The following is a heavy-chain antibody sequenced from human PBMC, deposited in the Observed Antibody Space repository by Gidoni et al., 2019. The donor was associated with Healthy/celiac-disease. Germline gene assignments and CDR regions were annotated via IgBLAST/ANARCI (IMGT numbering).Heavy chain of an antibody. Sequence: QVRLVESGGGVVQPGRSLSLSCAASVFTFSTYCMPWVRQAPGKGREWVAVISYDGSNKYYADSVKGRFTISRDNSKNTLYLQRNSLRAEDTAVYYCATQGGDTHFDYWGQGTLVTVSS. CDR2: ISYDGSNK. V-gene: IGHV3-30*03. CDR1: VFTFSTYC. J-gene: IGHJ4*02. CDR3: ATQGGDTHFDY. D-gene: IGHD3-16*01.